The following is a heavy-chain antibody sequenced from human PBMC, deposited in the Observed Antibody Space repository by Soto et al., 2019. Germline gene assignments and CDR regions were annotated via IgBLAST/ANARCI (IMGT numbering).Heavy chain of an antibody. D-gene: IGHD5-12*01. CDR3: ARMGDDGAYVPAWYFDL. J-gene: IGHJ2*01. V-gene: IGHV4-61*01. Sequence: QVQLQESGPGLVKPSETLSLTCTVSGGSVSTGNYYWSWIRQPPGKGLEWIGNIYYSGSTNYNPSLKSRVTMSVDTSENQFSLKLSSVTAADTAVYYCARMGDDGAYVPAWYFDLWGRGTLVSVSS. CDR2: IYYSGST. CDR1: GGSVSTGNYY.